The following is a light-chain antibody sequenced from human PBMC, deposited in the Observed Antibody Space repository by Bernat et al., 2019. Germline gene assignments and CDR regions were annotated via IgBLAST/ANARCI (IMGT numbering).Light chain of an antibody. CDR2: DAS. CDR1: QSVGSY. Sequence: EIVLTQSPATLSLSPGERATLSCRASQSVGSYLAWYQQKPGQTPRLLIYDASNRATGIPARFSGSGSGTDFTLTISSLEPEDSAFYYCQQHYIWVTFGGGTKVEIK. V-gene: IGKV3-11*01. J-gene: IGKJ4*01. CDR3: QQHYIWVT.